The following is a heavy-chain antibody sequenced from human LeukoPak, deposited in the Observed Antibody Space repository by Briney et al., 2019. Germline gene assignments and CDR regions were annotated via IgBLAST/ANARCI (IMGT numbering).Heavy chain of an antibody. CDR1: GGSISTTNL. Sequence: PSETLSLTCGVSGGSISTTNLRSWVRQPPPQGLEWIGEISLTVLTPYTTSLESRVTVPLDKSKHQPSPHLTSVPSPAPTRYYISRENGLVSPFGYWGQGTLVIVLS. V-gene: IGHV4-4*02. CDR3: SRENGLVSPFGY. J-gene: IGHJ4*02. D-gene: IGHD6-6*01. CDR2: ISLTVLT.